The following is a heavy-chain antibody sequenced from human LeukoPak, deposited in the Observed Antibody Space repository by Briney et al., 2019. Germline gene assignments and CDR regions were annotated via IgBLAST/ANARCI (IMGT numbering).Heavy chain of an antibody. CDR3: ARVGNYYDSSGYYYYYYYMDV. J-gene: IGHJ6*03. D-gene: IGHD3-22*01. Sequence: SESLSLTCTVSGGSISSYYWSWIRQPAGKGLEWIGRIYTSGSTNYNPSLKGRVTISVDKSKNQFSLKLSSVTAADTAVYYCARVGNYYDSSGYYYYYYYMDVWGKGTTVTVSS. CDR1: GGSISSYY. CDR2: IYTSGST. V-gene: IGHV4-4*07.